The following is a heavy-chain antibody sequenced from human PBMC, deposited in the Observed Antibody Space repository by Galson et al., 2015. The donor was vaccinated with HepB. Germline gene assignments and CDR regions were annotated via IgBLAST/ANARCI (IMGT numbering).Heavy chain of an antibody. CDR1: GGSISSGGYS. Sequence: TLSLTCAVSGGSISSGGYSWSWIRQPPGKGLEWIGYIYYSGSTYYNPSLKSRVTISVDTSKNQFSLKLSSVTAADTAVYYCARSFITGTTFEYYYYGMDVWGQGTTVTVSS. J-gene: IGHJ6*02. D-gene: IGHD1-20*01. CDR2: IYYSGST. V-gene: IGHV4-30-2*05. CDR3: ARSFITGTTFEYYYYGMDV.